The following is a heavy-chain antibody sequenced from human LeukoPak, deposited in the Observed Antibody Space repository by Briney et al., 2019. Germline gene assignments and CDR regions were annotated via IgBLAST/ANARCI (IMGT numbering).Heavy chain of an antibody. CDR1: TDSISSYY. Sequence: SETLSLTCTVSTDSISSYYWGWIRQPPGKGLEYIGYIYYSGTTNYNPSLKSRVTISVDTSRNQFSLKLSSVTAADTAVYYCARQGSGYYQPFDYWGQGTLVTVSS. V-gene: IGHV4-59*08. CDR3: ARQGSGYYQPFDY. CDR2: IYYSGTT. D-gene: IGHD3-22*01. J-gene: IGHJ4*02.